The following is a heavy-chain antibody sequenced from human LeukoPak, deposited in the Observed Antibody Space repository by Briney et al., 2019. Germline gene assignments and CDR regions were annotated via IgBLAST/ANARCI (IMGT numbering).Heavy chain of an antibody. D-gene: IGHD1-26*01. CDR3: ARRIVGATNDAFDI. CDR2: IYYSAST. Sequence: SXXLSLTCTVSGGSISSYYWSWLRQPPGKGLEWICYIYYSASTNYNPSLKSRVTISVDTSKNQFSLKLSSVTAADTAVYYCARRIVGATNDAFDIWGQGTMVTVSS. V-gene: IGHV4-59*01. CDR1: GGSISSYY. J-gene: IGHJ3*02.